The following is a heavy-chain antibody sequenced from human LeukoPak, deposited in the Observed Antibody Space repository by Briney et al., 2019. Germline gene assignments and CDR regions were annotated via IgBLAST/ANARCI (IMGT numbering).Heavy chain of an antibody. J-gene: IGHJ5*02. CDR2: IYYSGST. CDR3: VRDRPGYCSGGSCYSGWDP. V-gene: IGHV4-31*03. D-gene: IGHD2-15*01. Sequence: SETLSLTCTVSGGSISSGGYYWSWIRQHPGKGLEWIGYIYYSGSTYYNPSLKSRVTVSVDTSKNQFSLKLSSVTAADTAVYYCVRDRPGYCSGGSCYSGWDPWGQGTLVTVSS. CDR1: GGSISSGGYY.